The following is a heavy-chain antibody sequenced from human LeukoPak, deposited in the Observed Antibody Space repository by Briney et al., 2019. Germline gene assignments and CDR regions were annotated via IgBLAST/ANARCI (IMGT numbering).Heavy chain of an antibody. J-gene: IGHJ4*02. Sequence: SQTLSLTCTVSGGSINSDSYYWSWIRQPAGKGLEWIGRIYTSGSTNYNPSLKSRVTISVDTSKNQFSLKLSSVTAADTAVYYCARDGTKTEPDYWGQGTLVTVSS. CDR1: GGSINSDSYY. CDR2: IYTSGST. D-gene: IGHD1-14*01. CDR3: ARDGTKTEPDY. V-gene: IGHV4-61*02.